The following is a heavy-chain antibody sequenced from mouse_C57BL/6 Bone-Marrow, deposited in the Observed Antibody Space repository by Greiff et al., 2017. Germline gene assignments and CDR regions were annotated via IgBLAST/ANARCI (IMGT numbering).Heavy chain of an antibody. CDR3: ARHGYPWFAY. CDR1: GFTFSSYG. D-gene: IGHD2-2*01. J-gene: IGHJ3*01. Sequence: EVQGVESGGDLVKPGGSLKLSCAASGFTFSSYGMSWVRQTPDKRLEWVATISSGGSYTYYPDSVKGRFTISRDNAKNTLYLQMSSLKSEDTAMYYCARHGYPWFAYWGQGTLVTVSA. V-gene: IGHV5-6*01. CDR2: ISSGGSYT.